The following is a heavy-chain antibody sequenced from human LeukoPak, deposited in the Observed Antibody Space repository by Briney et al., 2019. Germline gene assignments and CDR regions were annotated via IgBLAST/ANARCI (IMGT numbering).Heavy chain of an antibody. J-gene: IGHJ4*02. CDR1: GFSFSRYW. V-gene: IGHV3-74*01. Sequence: PAGSLRLSCAASGFSFSRYWMHWVRQAPGTGLKWVSRIYRDGSTTDYADSVKGGFIFARENSKKTSFLVMDIPTAGDPVFYYCARERDNYDDHGLLDYWGQGTLVSVSS. CDR2: IYRDGSTT. CDR3: ARERDNYDDHGLLDY. D-gene: IGHD4-17*01.